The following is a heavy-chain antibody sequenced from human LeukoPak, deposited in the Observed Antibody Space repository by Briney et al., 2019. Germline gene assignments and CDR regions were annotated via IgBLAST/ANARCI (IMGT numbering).Heavy chain of an antibody. CDR1: GGSISSSSYY. Sequence: PSETLSLTCTVSGGSISSSSYYWGWIRQPPGKGLEWIGSIYYSGSTYYNPSLKSRVTISVDTSKNQFSLKLSSVTAADTAVYYCARDYSSGWYGVFDYWGQGTLVTVSS. CDR3: ARDYSSGWYGVFDY. J-gene: IGHJ4*02. D-gene: IGHD6-19*01. V-gene: IGHV4-39*07. CDR2: IYYSGST.